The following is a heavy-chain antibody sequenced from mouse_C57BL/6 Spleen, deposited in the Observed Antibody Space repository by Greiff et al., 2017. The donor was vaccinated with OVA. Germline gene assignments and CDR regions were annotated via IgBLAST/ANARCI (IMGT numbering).Heavy chain of an antibody. V-gene: IGHV1-64*01. CDR1: GYTFTSYW. J-gene: IGHJ2*01. CDR3: ARGLGEYYFDN. Sequence: QVQLQQPGAELVKPGASVKLSCKASGYTFTSYWMHWVKQRPGQGLEWIGMIHPNSGSTNYNEKFKSKVTLTVDKSSSTAYMQLSSLTSEDSAVYYCARGLGEYYFDNWGQGTTLTVSS. D-gene: IGHD3-3*01. CDR2: IHPNSGST.